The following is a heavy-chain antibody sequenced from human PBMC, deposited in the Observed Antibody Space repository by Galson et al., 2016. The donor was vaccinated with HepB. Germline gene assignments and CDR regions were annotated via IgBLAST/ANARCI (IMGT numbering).Heavy chain of an antibody. Sequence: QSGAEVKAPGESLKISCQGSGYRFHTHWIAWVRQMPGKGLEWMGMVFPNDASTRYSPSLQGQVTISADKSLSVAYLQWSSLRASDGAMYYCARQTSGGSFDDGGQGTLVSVSS. J-gene: IGHJ4*02. V-gene: IGHV5-51*01. CDR3: ARQTSGGSFDD. D-gene: IGHD3-10*01. CDR1: GYRFHTHW. CDR2: VFPNDAST.